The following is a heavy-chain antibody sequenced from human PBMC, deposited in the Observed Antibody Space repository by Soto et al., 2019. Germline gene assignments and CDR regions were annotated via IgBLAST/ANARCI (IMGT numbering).Heavy chain of an antibody. D-gene: IGHD3-3*01. Sequence: TSETLSLTCTVSGGSLSRYFWSWIRQPPGKGLEWIGYIYYSGSTNYNPSLKGRVTISVDTSKNQFSLNLRSATAADTAVYYCAREAVKDDFWSGYYSPYYYYYLDVWGKGTTVTAP. CDR2: IYYSGST. CDR1: GGSLSRYF. V-gene: IGHV4-59*01. CDR3: AREAVKDDFWSGYYSPYYYYYLDV. J-gene: IGHJ6*03.